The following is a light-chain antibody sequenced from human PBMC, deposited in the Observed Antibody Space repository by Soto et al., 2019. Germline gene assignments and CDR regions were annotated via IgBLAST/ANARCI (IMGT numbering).Light chain of an antibody. J-gene: IGLJ3*02. Sequence: QSALTQPASVSGSPGQSITISCTGTSSDVGGYNYVSWYQQHPGKAPKLMIYDVSNRPSGVSSRFCGSKSGNTASLTISGLQAEDEADYYCSSYASSSSLGVFGGGTKLTVL. CDR3: SSYASSSSLGV. V-gene: IGLV2-14*01. CDR2: DVS. CDR1: SSDVGGYNY.